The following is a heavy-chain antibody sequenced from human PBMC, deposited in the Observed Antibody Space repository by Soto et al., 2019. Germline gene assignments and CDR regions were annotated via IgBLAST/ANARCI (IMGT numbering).Heavy chain of an antibody. D-gene: IGHD5-12*01. CDR3: ARVPYSGYKFYFDY. Sequence: PSETLSLTCAVSGGSLNSTVYSWSWIRQPPGKGLEWIGNIYHNGGTHYNPSVRSRVMISGDRSKNVFSLEMSSVTAADTAVYYCARVPYSGYKFYFDYWAQGTLVTVSS. CDR1: GGSLNSTVYS. J-gene: IGHJ4*02. V-gene: IGHV4-30-2*01. CDR2: IYHNGGT.